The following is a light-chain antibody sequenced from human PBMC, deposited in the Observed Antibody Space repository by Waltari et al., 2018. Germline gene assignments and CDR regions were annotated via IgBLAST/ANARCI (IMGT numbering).Light chain of an antibody. CDR1: QNIGNHY. J-gene: IGKJ1*01. CDR3: QQYVGSPPWT. V-gene: IGKV3-20*01. CDR2: GAS. Sequence: VLTQSPGTLSLSPGERATLSCRASQNIGNHYLAWYQQKPGQAPTLLIFGASSRATGIPDRFSGSGSGTDFTLTISRLEPEDFAVYYCQQYVGSPPWTFGQGTKVEIK.